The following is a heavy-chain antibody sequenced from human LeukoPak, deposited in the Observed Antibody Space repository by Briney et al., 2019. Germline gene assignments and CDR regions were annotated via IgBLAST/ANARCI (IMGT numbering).Heavy chain of an antibody. CDR2: IYTSGST. Sequence: SETLSLTCTVSGNSISSGDNYWRWIRQPAGKGLEWIGRIYTSGSTNYNPSLKSRVTISGDTSKNQFSLRLSSVTAADTAVYYCARASYSYDINGWVPFDYWGQGTLVTVSS. D-gene: IGHD3-22*01. CDR1: GNSISSGDNY. V-gene: IGHV4-61*02. J-gene: IGHJ4*02. CDR3: ARASYSYDINGWVPFDY.